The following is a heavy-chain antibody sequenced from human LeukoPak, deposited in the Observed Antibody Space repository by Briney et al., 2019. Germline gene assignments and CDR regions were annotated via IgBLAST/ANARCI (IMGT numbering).Heavy chain of an antibody. V-gene: IGHV4-4*07. J-gene: IGHJ5*02. CDR1: GASISNYY. D-gene: IGHD2-15*01. Sequence: PSETLSLTCTVSGASISNYYWSWIRQPAGKGLEWIGHMDTSGHTNYNSSLMSRVTMSVDTSKNQFSLRLTSVTAADTAVYYCARHWSHSVAQFGRSYWFDPWGQGTLVTVSS. CDR3: ARHWSHSVAQFGRSYWFDP. CDR2: MDTSGHT.